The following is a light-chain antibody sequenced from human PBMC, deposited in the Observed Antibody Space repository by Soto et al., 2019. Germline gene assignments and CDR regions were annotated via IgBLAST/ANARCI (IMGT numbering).Light chain of an antibody. CDR2: AAS. CDR3: QQSYSTPPT. CDR1: QSISSY. J-gene: IGKJ1*01. V-gene: IGKV1-39*01. Sequence: DIHMTQSPSYMSASVGDRVTITCRASQSISSYLNWYQQKPGKAPKLLIYAASSLQSGVPSRFSGSGSGTDFTLTISSLQPEDFATYYCQQSYSTPPTFGQGTKVDIK.